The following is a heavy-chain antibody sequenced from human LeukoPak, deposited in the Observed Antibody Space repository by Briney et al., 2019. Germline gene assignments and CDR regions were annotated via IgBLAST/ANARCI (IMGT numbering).Heavy chain of an antibody. Sequence: GGSLRLSCAASGFTFSSYAMSWDREAPGKGLEWVSAISGSGGSTYYADSVKGRFTISRDNSKNTLYLQMNSLRAEDTAVYYCAKDLGIAVADHNFDYWGQGTLVTVSS. D-gene: IGHD6-19*01. CDR2: ISGSGGST. CDR1: GFTFSSYA. CDR3: AKDLGIAVADHNFDY. V-gene: IGHV3-23*01. J-gene: IGHJ4*02.